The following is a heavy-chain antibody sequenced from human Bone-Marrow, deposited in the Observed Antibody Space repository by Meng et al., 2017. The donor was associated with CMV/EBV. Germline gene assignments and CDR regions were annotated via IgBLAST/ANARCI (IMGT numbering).Heavy chain of an antibody. V-gene: IGHV3-30*02. CDR1: GFTFSSYG. CDR3: ARYCSSTSCYRVFDY. CDR2: IRYDGSNK. J-gene: IGHJ4*02. D-gene: IGHD2-2*02. Sequence: GGSLRLSCAASGFTFSSYGMHWVRQAPGKGLEWVAFIRYDGSNKYYADSVKGRFTISRDNSKNTLYLQMNSLRAEDTAVYYCARYCSSTSCYRVFDYWGQGTLVTVSS.